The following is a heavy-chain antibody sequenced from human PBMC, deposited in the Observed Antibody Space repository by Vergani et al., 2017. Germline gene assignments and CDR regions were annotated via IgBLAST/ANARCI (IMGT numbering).Heavy chain of an antibody. Sequence: QVQLQESGPGLVKPSETLSLTCTVPGGSISSYYWSWIRQPPGKGLEWIGYIYYSGSTNYNPSLKSRVTISVDTSKNQFSLKLSSVTAADTAVYYCARGPYYDFWSGYWDYYYYMDVWGKGTTVTVSS. CDR2: IYYSGST. CDR1: GGSISSYY. J-gene: IGHJ6*03. D-gene: IGHD3-3*01. CDR3: ARGPYYDFWSGYWDYYYYMDV. V-gene: IGHV4-59*01.